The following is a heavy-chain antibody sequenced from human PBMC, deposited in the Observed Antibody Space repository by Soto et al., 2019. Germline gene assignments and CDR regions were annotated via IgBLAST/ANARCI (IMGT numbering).Heavy chain of an antibody. J-gene: IGHJ4*02. CDR2: IYYSGST. CDR1: GGSISSGGYY. Sequence: QVQLQESGPGLVKPSQTLSLTCTVSGGSISSGGYYWSWIRQHPGKGLEWIGYIYYSGSTYYNPSLKSRVTISVDTSKNQFSLKLSSVTAADTAVYYCAREITMVRGVIRLPLYFDYWGQGTLVTVSS. CDR3: AREITMVRGVIRLPLYFDY. V-gene: IGHV4-31*03. D-gene: IGHD3-10*01.